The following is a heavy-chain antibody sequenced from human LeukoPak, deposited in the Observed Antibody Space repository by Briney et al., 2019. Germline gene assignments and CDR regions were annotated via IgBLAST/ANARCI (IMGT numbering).Heavy chain of an antibody. J-gene: IGHJ5*02. CDR3: ARGVAARPTIYNNWFDP. V-gene: IGHV3-30*03. CDR1: GFTFSSYG. D-gene: IGHD6-6*01. Sequence: PGGSLRLSCAASGFTFSSYGMSWVRQAPGKGLEWGAVISYDGSNKYYADSVKGRFTISRDNSKNTLYLQMNSLRAEDTAVYYCARGVAARPTIYNNWFDPWGQGTLVTVSS. CDR2: ISYDGSNK.